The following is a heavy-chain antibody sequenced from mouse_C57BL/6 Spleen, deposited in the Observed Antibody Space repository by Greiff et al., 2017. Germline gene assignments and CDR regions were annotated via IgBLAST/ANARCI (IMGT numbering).Heavy chain of an antibody. D-gene: IGHD2-4*01. CDR3: ARGGYYDYEDDYAMGC. Sequence: VQLQQSGAELVKPGASVKISCKASGYAFSSYWMNWVKQRPGKGLEWIGQIYPGDGDTNYNGKFKGKATLTADKSSSTAYMQLSSLTSEDSAVYFCARGGYYDYEDDYAMGCWGQGTTVTVSS. J-gene: IGHJ4*01. CDR2: IYPGDGDT. CDR1: GYAFSSYW. V-gene: IGHV1-80*01.